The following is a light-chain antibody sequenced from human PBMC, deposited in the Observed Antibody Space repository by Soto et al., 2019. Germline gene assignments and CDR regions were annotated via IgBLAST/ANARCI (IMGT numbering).Light chain of an antibody. V-gene: IGKV3-20*01. Sequence: EIVLMQSPGTLSLSPGERATLSCRASQSVSSSYLAWYQQRPGQAPRLLIFGASYRATGIPDRFSGSGSGTDFTLTISRLEPEDFAVYYCQQYSSSPPEFTFGPGTKVD. CDR1: QSVSSSY. CDR3: QQYSSSPPEFT. J-gene: IGKJ3*01. CDR2: GAS.